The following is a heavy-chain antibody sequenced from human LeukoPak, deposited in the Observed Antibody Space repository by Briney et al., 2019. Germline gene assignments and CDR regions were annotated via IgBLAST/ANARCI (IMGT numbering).Heavy chain of an antibody. V-gene: IGHV3-9*01. Sequence: GGSLRLSCAASGFTFDDYAMHWVRQAPGKGLEWVSGISWNSGSIGYADSVKGRFTISRDNAKNSLYLQMNSLRAEDTALYYCAKDGPVGYSSSWYSVDYGMDVWGQGTTVTVSS. CDR2: ISWNSGSI. J-gene: IGHJ6*02. CDR1: GFTFDDYA. D-gene: IGHD6-13*01. CDR3: AKDGPVGYSSSWYSVDYGMDV.